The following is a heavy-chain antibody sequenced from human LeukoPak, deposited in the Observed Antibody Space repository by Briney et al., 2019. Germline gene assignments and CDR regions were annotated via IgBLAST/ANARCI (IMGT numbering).Heavy chain of an antibody. V-gene: IGHV1-46*01. J-gene: IGHJ4*02. CDR2: INPSGGST. CDR1: GYTFTNYY. CDR3: ARVYGGRIAGTMVRGVITDQIFDY. D-gene: IGHD3-10*01. Sequence: ASVKVSCKASGYTFTNYYIHWVRQAPGQGLECMGIINPSGGSTSHAQKFQGRVTMTRDMSTSTVYMELNSLRAEDTAVYYCARVYGGRIAGTMVRGVITDQIFDYWGQGTLVTVSS.